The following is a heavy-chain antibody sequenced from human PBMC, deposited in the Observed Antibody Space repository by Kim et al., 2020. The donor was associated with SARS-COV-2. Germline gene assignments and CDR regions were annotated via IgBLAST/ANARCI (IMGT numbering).Heavy chain of an antibody. D-gene: IGHD6-19*01. V-gene: IGHV3-74*01. CDR3: ARRQFTSGWYYFDY. Sequence: GGSLRLSCAASGFTFSSHRMHWVRQAPGKGLVWVSRINSDGSTISYADSVKGRFTISRANAKNTLYLQMNSLRAEDTAVYYCARRQFTSGWYYFDYWGQGTLVTVSS. CDR1: GFTFSSHR. CDR2: INSDGSTI. J-gene: IGHJ4*02.